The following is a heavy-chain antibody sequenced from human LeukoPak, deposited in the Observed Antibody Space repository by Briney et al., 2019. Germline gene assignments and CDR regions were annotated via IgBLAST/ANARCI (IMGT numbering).Heavy chain of an antibody. V-gene: IGHV3-7*01. D-gene: IGHD6-19*01. J-gene: IGHJ5*02. CDR3: ARAYSSVSWFDP. CDR2: IKQDGSEK. CDR1: GFTFSSYW. Sequence: PGGSLRLSCAASGFTFSSYWMSWVRQAPGKGLEWVANIKQDGSEKYYVDSVKGRFTISRDNSKNTLYLQMNSLRAEDTAVYYCARAYSSVSWFDPWGQGTLVTVSS.